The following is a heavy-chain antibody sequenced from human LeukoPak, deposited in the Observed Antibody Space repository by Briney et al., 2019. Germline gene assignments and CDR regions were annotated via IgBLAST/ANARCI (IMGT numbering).Heavy chain of an antibody. CDR1: GFTFSSYE. Sequence: PGGSLRLSCAASGFTFSSYEMNWVRQAPGKGLEWVSYISSSGSTIYYADSVKDRFTISRDNAKNSLYLQMNSLRAEDTAVYYCAGAPQYYDFWSDYYGFDPWGQGTLVTVSS. CDR2: ISSSGSTI. CDR3: AGAPQYYDFWSDYYGFDP. D-gene: IGHD3-3*01. V-gene: IGHV3-48*03. J-gene: IGHJ5*02.